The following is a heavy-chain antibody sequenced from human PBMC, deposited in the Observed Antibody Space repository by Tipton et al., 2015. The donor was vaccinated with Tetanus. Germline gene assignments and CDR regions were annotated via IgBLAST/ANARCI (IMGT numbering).Heavy chain of an antibody. Sequence: SLRLSCAASGFTFSGYAMSWVRQAPGQGLEWVSSVSAVGDTTNYAASVKGRFTISRDNSKYTLYLQMNSLRAEDTAVYYCAKDRGSRALWYFDLWGRGTRVFVSS. CDR1: GFTFSGYA. V-gene: IGHV3-23*01. CDR3: AKDRGSRALWYFDL. D-gene: IGHD3-10*01. J-gene: IGHJ2*01. CDR2: VSAVGDTT.